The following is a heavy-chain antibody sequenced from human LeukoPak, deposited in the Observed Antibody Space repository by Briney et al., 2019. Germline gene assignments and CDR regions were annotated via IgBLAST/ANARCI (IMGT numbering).Heavy chain of an antibody. CDR2: IHHSGRS. CDR1: ADSLSSGGHY. CDR3: ARGGNRFGGFYFDY. Sequence: SETLSHTCTVSADSLSSGGHYWAWIRQFPGKGLESIGFIHHSGRSRHNPSLKDRVAISVDTSRQQFALKLSSVTAADTAMYYCARGGNRFGGFYFDYWGQGIQVIVSS. D-gene: IGHD3-10*01. V-gene: IGHV4-31*03. J-gene: IGHJ4*02.